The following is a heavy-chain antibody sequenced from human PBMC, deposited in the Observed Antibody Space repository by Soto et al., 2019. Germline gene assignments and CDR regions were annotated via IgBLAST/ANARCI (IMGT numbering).Heavy chain of an antibody. CDR3: ARYKGLTGYCSGGSCHYPEFDY. Sequence: QVQLQESGPGLVKPSETLSLTCTVSGGSISSYYWSWIRQPPGKGLEWIGYIYYSGSTNYNPSLKSRVTISVDTSKNQFSLKLSSVTAADTAVYYCARYKGLTGYCSGGSCHYPEFDYWGQGTLVTVSS. CDR1: GGSISSYY. CDR2: IYYSGST. V-gene: IGHV4-59*08. D-gene: IGHD2-15*01. J-gene: IGHJ4*02.